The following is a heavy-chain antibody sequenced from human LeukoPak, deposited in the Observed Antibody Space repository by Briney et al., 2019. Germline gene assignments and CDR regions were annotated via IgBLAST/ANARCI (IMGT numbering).Heavy chain of an antibody. CDR1: GGSISSYY. Sequence: SSETLSLTCTVSGGSISSYYWSWIRQPAGKGLEWIGRIYTSGSTNYNPSLKSRVTLSVDTSKNQFSLKLSSVTAADTAVYYCARGGLLYSSGWGTTLGRYYYYMDVWGKGTTVTVSS. CDR3: ARGGLLYSSGWGTTLGRYYYYMDV. J-gene: IGHJ6*03. D-gene: IGHD6-19*01. CDR2: IYTSGST. V-gene: IGHV4-4*07.